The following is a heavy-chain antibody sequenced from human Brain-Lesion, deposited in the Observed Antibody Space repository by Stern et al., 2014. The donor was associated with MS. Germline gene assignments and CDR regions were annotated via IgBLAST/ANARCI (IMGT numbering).Heavy chain of an antibody. J-gene: IGHJ5*02. Sequence: VQLVQSGGGLVQPGGSLRLSCAASGFTFSSYWMNWVRQAPGKGLEWVANIKEDGSETYDVDSVKGGFTISRDNAKNSLYLQMNSLRAEDTAVYYCARGSDTWGQGTLVTVSS. CDR2: IKEDGSET. CDR1: GFTFSSYW. D-gene: IGHD2-15*01. V-gene: IGHV3-7*01. CDR3: ARGSDT.